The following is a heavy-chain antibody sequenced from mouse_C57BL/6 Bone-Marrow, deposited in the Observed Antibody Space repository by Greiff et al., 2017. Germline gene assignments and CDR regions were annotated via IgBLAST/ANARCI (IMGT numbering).Heavy chain of an antibody. Sequence: VQLQQSGPELVKPGASVKISCKASGYTFTDYYLNWVKQRPGQGLEWIGWIFPGSGSTYYNEKFKGKATLTADKSSSTAYMELRSLTSEDSAVYFCARSGYFDYWGQGTTLTVSS. CDR3: ARSGYFDY. D-gene: IGHD3-2*02. V-gene: IGHV1-75*01. J-gene: IGHJ2*01. CDR2: IFPGSGST. CDR1: GYTFTDYY.